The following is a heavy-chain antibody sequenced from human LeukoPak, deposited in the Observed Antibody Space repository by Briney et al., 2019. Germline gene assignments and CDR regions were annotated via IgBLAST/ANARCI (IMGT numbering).Heavy chain of an antibody. Sequence: GGSLRLSCAASGFTFSIYAMSWVRQAPGKGLEWVSGMSGSGGSTYYADSVKGRFTVSRDNSKNTLYLQMNTLRAEDTAVYYCAKDREYSYVYDAFDIWGQGTLVTVSS. CDR2: MSGSGGST. CDR3: AKDREYSYVYDAFDI. V-gene: IGHV3-23*01. J-gene: IGHJ3*02. CDR1: GFTFSIYA. D-gene: IGHD3-16*01.